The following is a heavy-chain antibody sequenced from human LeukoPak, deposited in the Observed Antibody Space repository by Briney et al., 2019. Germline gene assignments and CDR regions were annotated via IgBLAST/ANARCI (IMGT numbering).Heavy chain of an antibody. V-gene: IGHV1-18*01. D-gene: IGHD3-3*01. CDR3: ARAGILEWLFPNYYYGMDV. CDR2: ISAYNGNT. J-gene: IGHJ6*02. CDR1: GYTFTIYG. Sequence: GASVTVSFTSSGYTFTIYGISWVRQAPGQGRGWMGWISAYNGNTNYAQKLQGRVTMTTDTSTSTAYMELRSLRSDDTAVYYCARAGILEWLFPNYYYGMDVWGQGTTVTVSS.